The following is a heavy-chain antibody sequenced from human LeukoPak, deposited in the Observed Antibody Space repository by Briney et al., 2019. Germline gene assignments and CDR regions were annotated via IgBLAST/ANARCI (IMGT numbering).Heavy chain of an antibody. CDR3: ARAGGLIDSYYSSSWYGYYYYYMDV. CDR2: INPTGGST. V-gene: IGHV1-46*01. D-gene: IGHD6-13*01. Sequence: ASVKVSCKASGYTFTSYYMHWVRQAPGQGLEWMGLINPTGGSTGYAQKFQGRVTITRNTSISTAYMELSSLRSEDTAVYYCARAGGLIDSYYSSSWYGYYYYYMDVWGKGTTVTVSS. J-gene: IGHJ6*03. CDR1: GYTFTSYY.